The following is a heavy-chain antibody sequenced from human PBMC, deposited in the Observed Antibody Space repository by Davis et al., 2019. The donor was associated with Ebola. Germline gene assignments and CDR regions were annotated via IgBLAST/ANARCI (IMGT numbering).Heavy chain of an antibody. D-gene: IGHD4-23*01. CDR3: ARGWGNSLGNDF. V-gene: IGHV1-8*01. CDR2: VNPNSGNT. CDR1: GYTFTAYG. J-gene: IGHJ4*02. Sequence: AASVKVSCKASGYTFTAYGINWVRQATGQGLEWMGWVNPNSGNTGYAQNFRGRVTMTRNTSINTAYMGLSSLTSADTAVYYCARGWGNSLGNDFWGQGTLVTVSS.